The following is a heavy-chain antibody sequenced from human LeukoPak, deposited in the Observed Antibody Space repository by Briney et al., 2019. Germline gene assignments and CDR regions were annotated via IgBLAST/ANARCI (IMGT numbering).Heavy chain of an antibody. CDR2: FDPEDGEI. J-gene: IGHJ3*02. Sequence: GASVKVSCKVSEYTLTELSMHWVRQAPGKGLEWLGGFDPEDGEIIYAQKFQGRVTMSDNTSTDTACMELGSLRSDDTAAYYCAADRGDYSGSYWTAFDIWGQGTMVTVSS. CDR3: AADRGDYSGSYWTAFDI. D-gene: IGHD1-26*01. V-gene: IGHV1-24*01. CDR1: EYTLTELS.